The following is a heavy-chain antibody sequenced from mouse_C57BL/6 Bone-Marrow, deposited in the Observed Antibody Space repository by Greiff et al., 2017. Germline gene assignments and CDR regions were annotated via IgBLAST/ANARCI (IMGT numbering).Heavy chain of an antibody. CDR1: GYTFTSYW. J-gene: IGHJ3*01. Sequence: QVQLQQSGAELVMPGASVKLSCKASGYTFTSYWMHWVKQRPGQGLEWIGEIDPSDSYTNYNQKFKGKSTLTVDKSSSTAYMQLSSLTSEDSAVYYCAIWRHGSSYPFAYWGQGTLVTVSA. CDR3: AIWRHGSSYPFAY. CDR2: IDPSDSYT. D-gene: IGHD1-1*01. V-gene: IGHV1-69*01.